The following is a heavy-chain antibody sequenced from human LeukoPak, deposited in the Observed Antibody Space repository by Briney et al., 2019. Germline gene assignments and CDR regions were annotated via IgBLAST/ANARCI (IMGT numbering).Heavy chain of an antibody. D-gene: IGHD6-19*01. CDR2: INHSGST. J-gene: IGHJ3*02. V-gene: IGHV4-34*01. CDR1: GGSFSGYY. Sequence: SETLSLTCAVYGGSFSGYYWSWIRQPPGKGLEWIGEINHSGSTNYNPSLKSRVTISVDTSKNQFSLKLSSVTAADTAVYYCALPRIAVVTTEDAFDIWGQGTMVTVSS. CDR3: ALPRIAVVTTEDAFDI.